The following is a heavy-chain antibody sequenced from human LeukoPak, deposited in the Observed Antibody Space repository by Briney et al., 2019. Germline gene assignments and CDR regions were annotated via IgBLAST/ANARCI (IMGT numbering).Heavy chain of an antibody. Sequence: PSETLSLTCTVSGGSMRSNYWSLTRQPPGKGLGWIGNIYYSGSTNYNPSLKSRVTISIDPSKNQFSLKLSSVTAADTAIYYCVKDNGRWFDPWGQGTLVIVSS. J-gene: IGHJ5*02. CDR1: GGSMRSNY. CDR2: IYYSGST. V-gene: IGHV4-59*01. CDR3: VKDNGRWFDP. D-gene: IGHD1-26*01.